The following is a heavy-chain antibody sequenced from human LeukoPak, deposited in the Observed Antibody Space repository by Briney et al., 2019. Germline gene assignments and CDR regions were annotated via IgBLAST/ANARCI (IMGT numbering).Heavy chain of an antibody. V-gene: IGHV1-46*01. J-gene: IGHJ4*02. CDR2: INPSGGST. CDR3: ARDAGLSGGADY. CDR1: GYTFTSYY. D-gene: IGHD2-15*01. Sequence: ASVTVSCKASGYTFTSYYMHWVRHAPGQGLEWMGIINPSGGSTSYAQKFQGRVTMTRDTSTSTVYMELSSLRSEDTAVYYCARDAGLSGGADYWGQGTLVTVSS.